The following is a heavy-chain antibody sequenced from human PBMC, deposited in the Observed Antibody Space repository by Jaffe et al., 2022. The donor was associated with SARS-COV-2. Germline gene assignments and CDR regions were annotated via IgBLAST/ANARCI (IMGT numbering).Heavy chain of an antibody. V-gene: IGHV4-34*02. J-gene: IGHJ4*02. Sequence: QVQLQQWGAGLLKPSETLSLTCAVYGGSFSGYYGSWVRQPPGKGLEWIGEITHSGTIYYNPSLKSRVTISVDTSKNQFSLKLSSVTAADTAVYYCARGQDTAKTGYWGQGTLVTVSS. CDR1: GGSFSGYY. CDR2: ITHSGTI. D-gene: IGHD5-18*01. CDR3: ARGQDTAKTGY.